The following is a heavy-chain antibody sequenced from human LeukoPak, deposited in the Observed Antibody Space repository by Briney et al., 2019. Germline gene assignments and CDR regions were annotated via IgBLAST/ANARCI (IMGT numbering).Heavy chain of an antibody. D-gene: IGHD2-2*01. CDR3: ARDQDIVVVPAAFVSTSGSGFDP. J-gene: IGHJ5*02. V-gene: IGHV4-4*07. CDR2: IYTSGST. CDR1: GGSISSYY. Sequence: SETLSLTCTVSGGSISSYYWSWIRQPAGKGLEWIGRIYTSGSTNYNPSLKSRVTMSVGTSKNQFSLKLSSVTAADTAVYYCARDQDIVVVPAAFVSTSGSGFDPWGQGTLVTVSS.